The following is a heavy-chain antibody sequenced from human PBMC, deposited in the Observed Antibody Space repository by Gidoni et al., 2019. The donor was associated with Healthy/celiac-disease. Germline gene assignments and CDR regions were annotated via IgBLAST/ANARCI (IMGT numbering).Heavy chain of an antibody. Sequence: QVQLVQSGAEVKKPGASVKVSCKASGYTFTSYYMPWVRQAPGKGLEWMGIINPSGGSTSYAQKFQGRVTMTRDTSTSTVYMELSSLRSEDTAVYYCARGVPSGGYYRTLGYWGQGTLVTVSS. V-gene: IGHV1-46*01. CDR2: INPSGGST. CDR1: GYTFTSYY. D-gene: IGHD3-22*01. CDR3: ARGVPSGGYYRTLGY. J-gene: IGHJ4*02.